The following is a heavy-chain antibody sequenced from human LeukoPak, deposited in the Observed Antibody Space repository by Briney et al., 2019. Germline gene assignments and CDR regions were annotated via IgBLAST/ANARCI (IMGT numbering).Heavy chain of an antibody. CDR1: AFTFGSYA. CDR2: ISGSGGRT. J-gene: IGHJ4*02. Sequence: GGSLRLSCAASAFTFGSYAMNWVRQAPGKGLEWVSTISGSGGRTYYADSVKGRFTISRDNSQNTLYLQMNSLRAEDTAVYYCAKLGAVAGGSFFDYWGQGTLVTVSS. D-gene: IGHD6-19*01. V-gene: IGHV3-23*01. CDR3: AKLGAVAGGSFFDY.